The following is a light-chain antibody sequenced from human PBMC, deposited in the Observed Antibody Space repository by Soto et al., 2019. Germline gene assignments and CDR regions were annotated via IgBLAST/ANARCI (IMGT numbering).Light chain of an antibody. CDR2: ATS. V-gene: IGKV1-39*01. CDR1: QNIRSY. Sequence: RMTQSPSSLSESVGDRGTITCRASQNIRSYLNWYQQKPGKAPQLLIYATSSLQTGVPSRFSASGSGTDISLVISDLQPEDSATYYCQQGYSSRWTSGRGTKVEI. J-gene: IGKJ1*01. CDR3: QQGYSSRWT.